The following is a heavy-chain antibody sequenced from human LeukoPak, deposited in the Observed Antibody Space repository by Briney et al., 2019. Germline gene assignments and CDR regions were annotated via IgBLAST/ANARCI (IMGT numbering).Heavy chain of an antibody. CDR2: ISGSGGST. CDR3: AKDPSYSINYFDY. CDR1: GFTFSSYA. V-gene: IGHV3-23*01. J-gene: IGHJ4*02. Sequence: GGSLRLSCAASGFTFSSYAMSWVRQAQGQGLEWVSAISGSGGSTYYADSVKGRFTISRDNSKNTLYLQMNSLRAEDTAVYYCAKDPSYSINYFDYWGQGTLVAVSS. D-gene: IGHD4-11*01.